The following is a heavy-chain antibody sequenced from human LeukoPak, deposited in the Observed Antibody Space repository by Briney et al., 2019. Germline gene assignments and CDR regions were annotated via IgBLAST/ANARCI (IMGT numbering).Heavy chain of an antibody. CDR1: GFTFSSYE. CDR2: ISSSGSTI. D-gene: IGHD1-26*01. J-gene: IGHJ3*02. Sequence: PGGSLRLSCAASGFTFSSYEMNWVRQAPGKGLEWVSYISSSGSTIYYADSVKGRFTISRDNAKNSLYLQMNSLRAEDTAVYYCAGGNQWELPGWDAFDIWGQGTVVTVSS. V-gene: IGHV3-48*03. CDR3: AGGNQWELPGWDAFDI.